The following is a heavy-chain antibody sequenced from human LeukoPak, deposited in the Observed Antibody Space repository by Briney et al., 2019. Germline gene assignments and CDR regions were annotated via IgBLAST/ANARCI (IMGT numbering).Heavy chain of an antibody. V-gene: IGHV3-23*01. Sequence: GGSLRLSCAASGFTFSNYAMSWVRQAPGKGLEWVSGISGSGAYSYYADSVKGRFTISRDNAKNSLYLQMNSLRAEDTAVYYCAKTAASMDVWGKGITVTVSS. CDR3: AKTAASMDV. CDR1: GFTFSNYA. D-gene: IGHD2-15*01. J-gene: IGHJ6*03. CDR2: ISGSGAYS.